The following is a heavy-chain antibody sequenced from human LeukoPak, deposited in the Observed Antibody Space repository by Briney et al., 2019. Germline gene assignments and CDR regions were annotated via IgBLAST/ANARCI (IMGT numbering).Heavy chain of an antibody. V-gene: IGHV3-30*18. CDR2: ISYVGSNK. CDR1: GFTFSSYG. D-gene: IGHD1-14*01. Sequence: GRSLRLFCAASGFTFSSYGMHWVRQAPGKGLEWVAVISYVGSNKYYADSVKGRFTISRDNSKNTLYLQMNSLRAEDTAVYYCAKGTHALDYWGQGTLVTVSS. CDR3: AKGTHALDY. J-gene: IGHJ4*02.